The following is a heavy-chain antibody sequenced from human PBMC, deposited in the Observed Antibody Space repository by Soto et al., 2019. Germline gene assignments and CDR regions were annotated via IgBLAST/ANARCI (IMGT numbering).Heavy chain of an antibody. CDR2: ISAYNGNT. D-gene: IGHD3-9*01. Sequence: ASVKVSCKASGYTFTSYGISWVRQAPGQGLEWMGWISAYNGNTNYAQKLQGRVTMTTDTSTSTAYMELRSLRSDDTAVYYCALDYDILTGPNWFDPWGQGTLVTVSS. CDR1: GYTFTSYG. CDR3: ALDYDILTGPNWFDP. V-gene: IGHV1-18*01. J-gene: IGHJ5*02.